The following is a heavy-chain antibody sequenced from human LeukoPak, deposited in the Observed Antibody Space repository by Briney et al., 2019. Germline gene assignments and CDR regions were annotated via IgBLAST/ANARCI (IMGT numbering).Heavy chain of an antibody. CDR1: GFTFSSYG. CDR2: IRYDGSNK. Sequence: PGGSLRLSCAASGFTFSSYGMHWVRQAPGKGLEWVAFIRYDGSNKYYADSVKGRFTISRDNSKNTLYLQMDSLRVEDTAVYYCAKVQSGSPPQAFDYWGQGTLVTVSS. D-gene: IGHD1-26*01. J-gene: IGHJ4*02. CDR3: AKVQSGSPPQAFDY. V-gene: IGHV3-30*02.